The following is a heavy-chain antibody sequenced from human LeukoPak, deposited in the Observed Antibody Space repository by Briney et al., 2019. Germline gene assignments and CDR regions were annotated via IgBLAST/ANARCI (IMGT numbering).Heavy chain of an antibody. J-gene: IGHJ4*02. CDR3: ARAFGYSYGYDY. CDR1: GVSISSHY. CDR2: IYYSGST. D-gene: IGHD5-18*01. V-gene: IGHV4-59*11. Sequence: SETLSLTCTVSGVSISSHYWSWIRQPPGKGLEWIGYIYYSGSTNYNPSLKSRVTISVDTSKNQFSLKLSSVTAADTAVYYCARAFGYSYGYDYWGQGTLVTVSS.